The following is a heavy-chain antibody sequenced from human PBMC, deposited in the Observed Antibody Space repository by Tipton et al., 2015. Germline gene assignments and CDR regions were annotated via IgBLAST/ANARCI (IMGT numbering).Heavy chain of an antibody. CDR2: ISVYSGKT. Sequence: VQLVQSGAEVKKPGASVKVSCKASGYTFTSYGITWVRQAPGQGLEWMGWISVYSGKTNYAHNLQGRVTMTTDTSTSTAYMELRSLRSDDTAFYFCARENSIWYPYCDHWGQGTLVTVAS. CDR3: ARENSIWYPYCDH. D-gene: IGHD6-13*01. CDR1: GYTFTSYG. V-gene: IGHV1-18*01. J-gene: IGHJ4*02.